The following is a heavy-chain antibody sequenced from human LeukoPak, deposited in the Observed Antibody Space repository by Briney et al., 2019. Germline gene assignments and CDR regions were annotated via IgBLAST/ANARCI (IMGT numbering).Heavy chain of an antibody. V-gene: IGHV4-34*01. D-gene: IGHD3-22*01. J-gene: IGHJ4*02. CDR1: GGSFSGYY. CDR2: INHSGST. CDR3: ARSQRSYYYDSSGYYVMYHRGYYFDY. Sequence: SETLSLTCAVYGGSFSGYYWSWIRQPPGKGLEWIGEINHSGSTNYNPSLKSRVTISVDTSKNQFSLKLSSVTAADTAVYYCARSQRSYYYDSSGYYVMYHRGYYFDYWGQGTLVTVSS.